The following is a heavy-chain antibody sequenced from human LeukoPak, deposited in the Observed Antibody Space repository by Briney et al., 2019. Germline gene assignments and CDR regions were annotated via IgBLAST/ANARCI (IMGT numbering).Heavy chain of an antibody. CDR3: ARAGRLRARRPYFDS. V-gene: IGHV3-21*01. Sequence: GALRLSCAASGFTFSSYSMNWVRQAPGKGLEWVSSISSSTAYISYADSVQGRFTISRGNAKDAMYLQMNSLRVDDTAVYYCARAGRLRARRPYFDSWGQGTLVTVSS. CDR2: ISSSTAYI. D-gene: IGHD5-12*01. CDR1: GFTFSSYS. J-gene: IGHJ4*02.